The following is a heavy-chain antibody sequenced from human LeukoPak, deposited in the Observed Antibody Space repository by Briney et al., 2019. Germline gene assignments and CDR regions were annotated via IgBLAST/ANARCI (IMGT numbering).Heavy chain of an antibody. V-gene: IGHV4-4*07. CDR2: IYASGST. J-gene: IGHJ5*02. Sequence: RTSETLSLTCTVSGGYINSNYWSWIRQPAGKGPEWIGRIYASGSTNYNPSLASRVTMSVDTSKNQFSLNLISVTAADTAVYYCARAVGFYDSGNYYNPNWFDPWGQGTLVTVSS. CDR3: ARAVGFYDSGNYYNPNWFDP. D-gene: IGHD3-10*01. CDR1: GGYINSNY.